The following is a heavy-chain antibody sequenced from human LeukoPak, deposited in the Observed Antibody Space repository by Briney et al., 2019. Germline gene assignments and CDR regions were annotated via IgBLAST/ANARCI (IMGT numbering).Heavy chain of an antibody. D-gene: IGHD6-13*01. CDR1: GGTFSSYA. CDR2: IIPIFGTA. Sequence: SVKVSCKASGGTFSSYAISWVRQAPGQGLEWMGGIIPIFGTADYAQKFQGRVTITADESTSTAYMELSSLRSEDTAVYYCARVEYSSSWYSGPTPYGMDVWGQGTTVTVSS. CDR3: ARVEYSSSWYSGPTPYGMDV. J-gene: IGHJ6*02. V-gene: IGHV1-69*01.